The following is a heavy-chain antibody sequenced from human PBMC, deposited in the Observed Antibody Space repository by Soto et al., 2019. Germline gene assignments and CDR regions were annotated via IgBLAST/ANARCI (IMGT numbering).Heavy chain of an antibody. Sequence: SETLSLTCAVYGVSFSGYYWSWIRQPPGKGLEWIGEINHSGSTNYNPSLKSRVTISVDTSKNQFSLKLSSVTAADTAVYYCARGSEHWGIYYFDYWGQGTLVTV. J-gene: IGHJ4*02. CDR1: GVSFSGYY. D-gene: IGHD3-16*01. CDR2: INHSGST. CDR3: ARGSEHWGIYYFDY. V-gene: IGHV4-34*01.